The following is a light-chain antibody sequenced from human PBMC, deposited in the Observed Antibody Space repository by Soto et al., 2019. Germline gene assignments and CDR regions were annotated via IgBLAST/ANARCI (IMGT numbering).Light chain of an antibody. CDR3: QERSNLPPT. Sequence: EIVLTQSPATLSLSPGERATLSSRASQSVSSSLAWYQQNPGQAPRLLIYDASNRATGIPARFSGSGSGTDFTLTISSLDPEDFAVYYCQERSNLPPTFGQGTKVEI. CDR2: DAS. V-gene: IGKV3-11*01. J-gene: IGKJ1*01. CDR1: QSVSSS.